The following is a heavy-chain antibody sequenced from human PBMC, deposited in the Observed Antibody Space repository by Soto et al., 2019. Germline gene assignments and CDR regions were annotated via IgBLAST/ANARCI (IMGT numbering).Heavy chain of an antibody. CDR2: IYYSGST. Sequence: QVQLQEWGPGLVKPSQTLSLTCAVSGGSISTGGYYWTWIRQHPGKGLEWIGYIYYSGSTYYNPSLNSRVTISVDTFKNQFSLKLSSVTAAHTPVYYCARGLSVTLFHNWGQGTLVTVSS. D-gene: IGHD2-21*02. J-gene: IGHJ4*02. CDR3: ARGLSVTLFHN. V-gene: IGHV4-31*11. CDR1: GGSISTGGYY.